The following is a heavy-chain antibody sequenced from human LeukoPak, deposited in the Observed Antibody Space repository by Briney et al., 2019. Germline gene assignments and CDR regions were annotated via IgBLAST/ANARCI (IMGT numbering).Heavy chain of an antibody. V-gene: IGHV7-4-1*02. J-gene: IGHJ6*02. D-gene: IGHD3-10*01. CDR1: GYTFTSYG. CDR3: AREYGSGIYYYYGMDV. CDR2: INTNTGNP. Sequence: ASVKVSCKASGYTFTSYGISWVRQAPGQGLEWMGWINTNTGNPTYAQGFTGRFVFSLDTSVSTAYLQISSLKAEDTAVYYCAREYGSGIYYYYGMDVWGQGTTVTVSS.